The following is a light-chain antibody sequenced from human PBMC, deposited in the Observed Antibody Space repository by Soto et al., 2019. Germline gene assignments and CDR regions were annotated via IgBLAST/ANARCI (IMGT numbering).Light chain of an antibody. CDR2: EVS. J-gene: IGLJ2*01. CDR3: SSYGGSNTLV. V-gene: IGLV2-8*01. CDR1: SSDVGGYSD. Sequence: QSALTQPPSASGSPGQSVTISCTGSSSDVGGYSDVSWYQQYPGKAPKLLIYEVSKRPSGVPNRFSGSKFGNTASLTVSGLQDEDEADYYCSSYGGSNTLVFGGGTKLTVL.